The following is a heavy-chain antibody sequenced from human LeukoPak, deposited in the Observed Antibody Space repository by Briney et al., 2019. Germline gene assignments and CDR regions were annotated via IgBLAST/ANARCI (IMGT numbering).Heavy chain of an antibody. J-gene: IGHJ4*02. V-gene: IGHV4-59*01. CDR3: AREAYCGGDCYSGFDY. CDR2: IYDSGST. D-gene: IGHD2-21*02. CDR1: GGSISSYF. Sequence: SETLSLTCTVSGGSISSYFWSWIRQPPGKGLEWIGYIYDSGSTNYNPSLKSRVTISVDTSKNRFSLKLSSVTAADTAVYYCAREAYCGGDCYSGFDYWGQGTLVTVSS.